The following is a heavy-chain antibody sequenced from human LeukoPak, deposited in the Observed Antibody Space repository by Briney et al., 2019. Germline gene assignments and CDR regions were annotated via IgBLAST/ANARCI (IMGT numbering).Heavy chain of an antibody. Sequence: SETLSLTCTVSGGSISSSSYYWGWIRQPPGKGLEWIGSIYYSGSTYYNPSLKSRVTISVDTSKNQFSLKLSSVTAAGTAVYYCASLTAGSLMTPDYWGQGTLVTVSS. CDR1: GGSISSSSYY. D-gene: IGHD6-25*01. CDR2: IYYSGST. CDR3: ASLTAGSLMTPDY. V-gene: IGHV4-39*01. J-gene: IGHJ4*02.